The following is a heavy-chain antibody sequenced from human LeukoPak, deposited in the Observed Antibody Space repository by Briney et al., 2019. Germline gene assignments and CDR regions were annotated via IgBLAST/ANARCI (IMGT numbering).Heavy chain of an antibody. J-gene: IGHJ6*02. Sequence: GGSLRLSCAASGFTFSSYSMNWVRQAPGKGLEWVSYISSSSSTIYYADSVKGRFTISRDNAKNSLYLQMNSLRAEDTAVYYCARDDYGEWYYYYYGMDVWGQGTTVTVSS. CDR1: GFTFSSYS. V-gene: IGHV3-48*04. CDR3: ARDDYGEWYYYYYGMDV. D-gene: IGHD4-17*01. CDR2: ISSSSSTI.